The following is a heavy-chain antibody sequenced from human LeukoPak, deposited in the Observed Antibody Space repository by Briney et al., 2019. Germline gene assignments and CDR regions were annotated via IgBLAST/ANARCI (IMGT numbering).Heavy chain of an antibody. D-gene: IGHD3/OR15-3a*01. V-gene: IGHV4-59*01. CDR1: GGSISSYY. J-gene: IGHJ6*03. CDR3: ARDIRTGASCMDV. Sequence: PSETLSLTCTVSGGSISSYYWSWIRQPPRKGLEWIGYIHYTGSTNYNPSLKSRVTISVDTSKNQFSLKLSSVTAADTAVYCARDIRTGASCMDVWGKGTTVTISS. CDR2: IHYTGST.